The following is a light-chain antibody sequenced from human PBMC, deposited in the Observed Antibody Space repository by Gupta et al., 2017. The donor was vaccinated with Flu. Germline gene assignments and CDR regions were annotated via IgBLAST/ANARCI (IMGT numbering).Light chain of an antibody. Sequence: SITISFTGTRSDVGRFNLVSWYQQSTAKPPKLIIYEGSRRPSGVSNRFSGSKSGTTASMTISGLQAEDEADYYCCSYAGSDVYVFGTGTKVTVL. J-gene: IGLJ1*01. V-gene: IGLV2-23*01. CDR2: EGS. CDR1: RSDVGRFNL. CDR3: CSYAGSDVYV.